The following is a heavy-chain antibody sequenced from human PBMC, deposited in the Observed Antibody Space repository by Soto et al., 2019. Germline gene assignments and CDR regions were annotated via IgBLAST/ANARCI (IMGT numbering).Heavy chain of an antibody. CDR3: ARGGNHFDY. D-gene: IGHD2-15*01. V-gene: IGHV4-59*01. J-gene: IGHJ4*02. CDR1: GAYLSTDY. Sequence: SETLSLTCTVSGAYLSTDYWSWIRQPPGKRPEWIGYIFNSGSTNQNPSLKSRVTISVDTSKNQFSLKLSSVTAADTAVYYCARGGNHFDYWGQGTLVTVSS. CDR2: IFNSGST.